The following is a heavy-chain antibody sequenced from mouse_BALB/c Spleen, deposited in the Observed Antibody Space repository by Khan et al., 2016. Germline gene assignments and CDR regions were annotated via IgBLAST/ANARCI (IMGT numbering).Heavy chain of an antibody. CDR3: ATSYYDGSSYYAMDY. D-gene: IGHD1-1*01. CDR2: INPSTGYT. V-gene: IGHV1-7*01. Sequence: QVQLQQSGAELAKPGASVKMSCKASGYTFTSYWMHWVKQRPGQGLEWIGYINPSTGYTEYNQKFKDKATLTADKSSSTAYMQLSSLTSEDSAVYYCATSYYDGSSYYAMDYWGQGTSVTVSS. J-gene: IGHJ4*01. CDR1: GYTFTSYW.